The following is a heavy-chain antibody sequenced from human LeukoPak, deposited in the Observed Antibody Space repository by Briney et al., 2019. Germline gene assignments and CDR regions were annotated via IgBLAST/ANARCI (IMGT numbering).Heavy chain of an antibody. CDR2: ISYDGSNK. V-gene: IGHV3-30*18. D-gene: IGHD6-19*01. CDR3: AKCLSSGWYPPHDY. CDR1: GFTFSSYG. Sequence: PGGSLRLSCAASGFTFSSYGMHWVRQAPGKGLEWVAVISYDGSNKYYADSVKGRFTISRDNSKNTVYLQMNSLRAEDTAVYYCAKCLSSGWYPPHDYWGQGTLVTVSS. J-gene: IGHJ4*02.